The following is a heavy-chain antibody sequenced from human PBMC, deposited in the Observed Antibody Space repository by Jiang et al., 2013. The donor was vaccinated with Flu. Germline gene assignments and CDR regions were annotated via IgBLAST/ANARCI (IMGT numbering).Heavy chain of an antibody. CDR2: ISYYGSS. CDR3: ARKADGMDV. D-gene: IGHD2-15*01. Sequence: PGLVKPSETLSLTCTVSGGSISSYYWNWIRQSPGKGLEWIGYISYYGSSNYNPSLKSRVTLSVDAPNKQFSLKLSSVTAADTAVYYCARKADGMDVWGQGTTVIVSS. CDR1: GGSISSYY. V-gene: IGHV4-59*01. J-gene: IGHJ6*02.